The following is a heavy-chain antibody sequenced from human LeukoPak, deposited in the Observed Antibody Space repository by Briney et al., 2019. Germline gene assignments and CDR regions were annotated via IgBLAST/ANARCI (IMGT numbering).Heavy chain of an antibody. Sequence: SETLSLTCTVSSGSITSNYYWTWVRQPPGKEMEWIGEIHHSGRSNYNPSLKSRVTISVDKSKNQFSLNLSSVTAADTALYYCARTGYCSSASCYTASRPYYYYYMDVWGKGTTVTVSS. CDR3: ARTGYCSSASCYTASRPYYYYYMDV. J-gene: IGHJ6*03. D-gene: IGHD2-2*02. CDR2: IHHSGRS. V-gene: IGHV4-4*02. CDR1: SGSITSNYY.